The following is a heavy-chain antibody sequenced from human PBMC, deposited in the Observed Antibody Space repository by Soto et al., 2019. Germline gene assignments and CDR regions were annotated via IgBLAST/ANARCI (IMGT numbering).Heavy chain of an antibody. CDR2: ISSSGSTI. CDR1: GFTFSDYY. V-gene: IGHV3-11*01. Sequence: QVQLVESGGGLDKPGGSLRLSCAASGFTFSDYYMSWIRQAPGKGLEWVSYISSSGSTIYNADAVKGRFTISRDNANKTPYLQMNSLRAEDTAVSYCARMAPPIGYWGQGTLVTVSS. D-gene: IGHD5-12*01. CDR3: ARMAPPIGY. J-gene: IGHJ4*02.